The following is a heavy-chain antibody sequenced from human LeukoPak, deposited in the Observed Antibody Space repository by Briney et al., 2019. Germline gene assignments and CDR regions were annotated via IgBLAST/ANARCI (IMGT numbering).Heavy chain of an antibody. J-gene: IGHJ3*02. D-gene: IGHD2-2*01. Sequence: SETLSLTCTVSGGSISSYYWSWIRQPPGKGLEWIGYIYYSGSTNYNPSLKSRVTISVDTSKNQFSLKLSSVTAADTAVYYCARGGGPLGYCSSTSCHDAFDIWGQGTMVTVSS. CDR1: GGSISSYY. V-gene: IGHV4-59*01. CDR3: ARGGGPLGYCSSTSCHDAFDI. CDR2: IYYSGST.